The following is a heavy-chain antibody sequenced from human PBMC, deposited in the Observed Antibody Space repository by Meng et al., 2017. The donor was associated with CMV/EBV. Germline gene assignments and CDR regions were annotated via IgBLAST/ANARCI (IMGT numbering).Heavy chain of an antibody. CDR1: GFTFNFFS. V-gene: IGHV3-30*09. Sequence: GGSLRLSCAASGFTFNFFSFYWVRQAPGKGLDWVAVISFDGRSKDYADSVKGRFAISRDDSKNMVYLEMSSLRIEDSAVYYCVRDRVGFCGGDCPHGYWGQGTLVTVSS. J-gene: IGHJ4*02. CDR3: VRDRVGFCGGDCPHGY. CDR2: ISFDGRSK. D-gene: IGHD2-21*01.